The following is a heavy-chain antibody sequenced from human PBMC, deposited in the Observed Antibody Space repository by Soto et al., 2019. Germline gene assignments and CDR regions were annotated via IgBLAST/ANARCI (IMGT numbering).Heavy chain of an antibody. CDR1: GYSFTNYW. Sequence: GESLKISCKGSGYSFTNYWIDWVRQMPGKGLEWMGTMYLGDSDTRYSPSFQGQVTISADKSISTAYLHWSSLKASDTAMYYCARVVDTSMSTDYRGQGTLVTVSS. CDR2: MYLGDSDT. V-gene: IGHV5-51*01. J-gene: IGHJ4*02. CDR3: ARVVDTSMSTDY. D-gene: IGHD5-18*01.